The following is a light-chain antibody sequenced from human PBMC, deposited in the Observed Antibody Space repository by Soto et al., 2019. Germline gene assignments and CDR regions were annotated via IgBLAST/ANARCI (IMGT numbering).Light chain of an antibody. J-gene: IGKJ4*01. Sequence: EIVLTQSPATLSLSPGERATLSCRASQSVSSYLAWYQQKRGQAPRLLIYDASNRATGIPARFSGSGSGTYFTLTISSLEPEDFAVYYCQPRSNWPLTFGGGTKVEIK. CDR1: QSVSSY. V-gene: IGKV3-11*01. CDR3: QPRSNWPLT. CDR2: DAS.